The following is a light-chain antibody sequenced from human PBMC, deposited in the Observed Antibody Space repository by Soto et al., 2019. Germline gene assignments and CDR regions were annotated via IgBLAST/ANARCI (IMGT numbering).Light chain of an antibody. J-gene: IGKJ5*01. CDR3: QQYGSSPLIT. Sequence: EIVMTQSPATLSVSPGERATLSCRASQSVSSNLAWYQQKPGQAPRLLIYGASTRATGIPARFSGSGSGTDFTLTISRLEPEDFAVYHCQQYGSSPLITFGQGTRLEIK. CDR2: GAS. CDR1: QSVSSN. V-gene: IGKV3-15*01.